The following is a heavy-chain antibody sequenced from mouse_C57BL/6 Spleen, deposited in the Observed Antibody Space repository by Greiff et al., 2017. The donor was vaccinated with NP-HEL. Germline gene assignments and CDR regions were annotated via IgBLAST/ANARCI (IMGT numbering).Heavy chain of an antibody. D-gene: IGHD1-1*01. J-gene: IGHJ3*01. CDR2: IDPENGDT. Sequence: VQLKESGAELVRPGASVKLSCTASGFNIKDDYMHWVKQRPEQGLEWIGWIDPENGDTEYASKFQGKATITADTSSNTAYLQLSSLTSEDTAVYYCTYGSIPWFAYWGQGTLVTVSA. CDR3: TYGSIPWFAY. V-gene: IGHV14-4*01. CDR1: GFNIKDDY.